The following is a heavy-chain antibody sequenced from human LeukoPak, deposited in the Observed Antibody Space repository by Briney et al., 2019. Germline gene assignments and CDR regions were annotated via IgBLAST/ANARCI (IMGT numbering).Heavy chain of an antibody. CDR1: GFTFSSYG. V-gene: IGHV3-23*01. D-gene: IGHD6-13*01. CDR2: ISGSGGST. Sequence: GGSLRLSCAASGFTFSSYGMSWVRQAPGKGLEWVSAISGSGGSTYYADSVKGRFTISRDNSKNTLYLQMNSLRAEDTAVYYCASETGYSTFEYWGQGTLVTVSS. J-gene: IGHJ4*02. CDR3: ASETGYSTFEY.